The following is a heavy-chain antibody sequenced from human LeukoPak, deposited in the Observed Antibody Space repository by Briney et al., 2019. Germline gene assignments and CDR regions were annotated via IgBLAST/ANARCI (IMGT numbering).Heavy chain of an antibody. CDR2: IHPSDSDT. Sequence: GGSLRLSRKGSGSSFTTYWISWVRQMPGEGPEWMGRIHPSDSDTNYSPSFQGHVTFSTDKSISTAYLQWTSLKASDTAIYFCARHYYNDNTLLDFWGQGTLVTVSS. CDR3: ARHYYNDNTLLDF. V-gene: IGHV5-10-1*01. J-gene: IGHJ4*02. CDR1: GSSFTTYW. D-gene: IGHD3-22*01.